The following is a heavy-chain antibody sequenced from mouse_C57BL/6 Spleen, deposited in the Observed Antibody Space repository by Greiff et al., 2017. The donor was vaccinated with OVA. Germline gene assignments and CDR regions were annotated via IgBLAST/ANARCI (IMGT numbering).Heavy chain of an antibody. CDR3: ARSGYEGFDY. CDR1: GYTFTSYW. CDR2: IGPNSGGT. Sequence: VQLQQPGAELVKPGASVKLSCTASGYTFTSYWMHWVKQTPGRGLEWIGRIGPNSGGTKYNEKFKSKATLTVDKPSSTAYMQLSSLTSEDSAVYDCARSGYEGFDYWGQGTTLTVSS. V-gene: IGHV1-72*01. D-gene: IGHD2-10*02. J-gene: IGHJ2*01.